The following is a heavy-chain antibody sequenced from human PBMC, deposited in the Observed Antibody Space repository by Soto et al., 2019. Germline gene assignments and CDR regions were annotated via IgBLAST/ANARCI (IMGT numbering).Heavy chain of an antibody. D-gene: IGHD3-16*01. CDR3: ARELREMATTTFGY. Sequence: PGGSLRLSCAASGFTFSSFAIHWVRQAPGMGLEWVAVISFDAYDESYADSVKGRFTISRDNSKNTVYLQMNGLRTEDTAVYYCARELREMATTTFGYWGQGTLVTVSS. V-gene: IGHV3-30-3*01. J-gene: IGHJ4*02. CDR1: GFTFSSFA. CDR2: ISFDAYDE.